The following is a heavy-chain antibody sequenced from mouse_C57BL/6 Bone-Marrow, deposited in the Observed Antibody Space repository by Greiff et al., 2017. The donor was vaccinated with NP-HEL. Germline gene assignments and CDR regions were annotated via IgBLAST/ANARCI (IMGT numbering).Heavy chain of an antibody. V-gene: IGHV3-6*01. CDR1: GYSITSGYY. CDR2: ISYDGSN. Sequence: VQLQESGPGLVKPSQSLSLTCSVTGYSITSGYYWNWIRQFPGNKLEWMGYISYDGSNNYNPSLKNRISITRDTSKNQFFLKLNSVTTEDTATYYCARGRAAWFAYWGQGTLVTVSA. CDR3: ARGRAAWFAY. D-gene: IGHD3-1*01. J-gene: IGHJ3*01.